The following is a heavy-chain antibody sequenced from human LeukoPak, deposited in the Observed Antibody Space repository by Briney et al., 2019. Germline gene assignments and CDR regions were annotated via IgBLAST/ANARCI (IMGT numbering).Heavy chain of an antibody. CDR2: IYYSGST. CDR1: GGSISSYY. V-gene: IGHV4-59*01. Sequence: PSETLSLTCTVSGGSISSYYWSWIRQPPGKGLEWIGYIYYSGSTNYNPSLKSRVTISVDTSKNQFSLKLSSVTAADTAVYYCARELRHIFKGAFDIWGQGTMVTVSS. CDR3: ARELRHIFKGAFDI. J-gene: IGHJ3*02. D-gene: IGHD3-3*02.